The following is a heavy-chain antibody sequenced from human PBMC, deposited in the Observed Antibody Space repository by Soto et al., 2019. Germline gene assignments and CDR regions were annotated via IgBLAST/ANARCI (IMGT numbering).Heavy chain of an antibody. D-gene: IGHD3-3*01. Sequence: EVQLVESGGGLVQPGGSLRLSCAASGFTFSSYSMNWVRQAPGKGLEWVSSISSSSSYIYYADSVKGRFTISRDNAKNSLYLQMNSLRAEDTAVYYCARDTASLHDFWSGYFKDYYYYYYMDVWGKGTTVTVSS. V-gene: IGHV3-21*01. CDR2: ISSSSSYI. CDR1: GFTFSSYS. J-gene: IGHJ6*03. CDR3: ARDTASLHDFWSGYFKDYYYYYYMDV.